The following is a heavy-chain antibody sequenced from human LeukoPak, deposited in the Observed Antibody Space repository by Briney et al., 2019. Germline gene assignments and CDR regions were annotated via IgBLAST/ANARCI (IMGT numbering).Heavy chain of an antibody. V-gene: IGHV3-11*01. Sequence: GGSLRLSCAASGFTFSDSYMSWIRQAPGKGLEWVSYISSSGYTIYYADSVKGRFTISRDNAKNSLYLQMNSLRAEDTAVYYCAIFGSSSQYFVYWGQGTLVTVSS. D-gene: IGHD6-6*01. J-gene: IGHJ4*02. CDR3: AIFGSSSQYFVY. CDR2: ISSSGYTI. CDR1: GFTFSDSY.